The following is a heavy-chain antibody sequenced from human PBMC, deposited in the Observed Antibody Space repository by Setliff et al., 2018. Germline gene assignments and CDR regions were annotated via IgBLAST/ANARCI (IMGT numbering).Heavy chain of an antibody. D-gene: IGHD5-18*01. CDR3: AREGVDTRSSTDYRYYMDV. CDR2: TIPIFGTT. J-gene: IGHJ6*03. CDR1: GGTFSSYG. Sequence: SVKVSCKASGGTFSSYGISWVRQAPGQGLEWMGGTIPIFGTTNYAQKFQGRVTIITDESTSTAYMELCSLTSADTAVYYCAREGVDTRSSTDYRYYMDVWGTGTTVTVSS. V-gene: IGHV1-69*05.